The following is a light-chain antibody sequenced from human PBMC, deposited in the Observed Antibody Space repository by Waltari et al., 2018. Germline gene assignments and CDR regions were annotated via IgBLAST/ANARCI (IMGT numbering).Light chain of an antibody. CDR2: GAS. J-gene: IGKJ1*01. CDR3: QQYNNWPPTWT. CDR1: QSVSRN. Sequence: EIVMTQSPATLSVSPGERATLSCRASQSVSRNLAWYQQKPGQAPRLLIHGASTRATGIPARFSGSGSGTEFTLTISSLQSEDFAVYYCQQYNNWPPTWTFGQGTKVEIK. V-gene: IGKV3-15*01.